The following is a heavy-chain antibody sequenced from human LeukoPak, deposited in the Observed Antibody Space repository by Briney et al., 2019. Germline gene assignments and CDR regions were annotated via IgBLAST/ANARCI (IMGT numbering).Heavy chain of an antibody. Sequence: GASVEVSCKVSGYTLTELSMHWVRQAPGKGLEWMGGFDPEDGETIYAQKFQGRVTMTEDTSTDTAYMELSSLRFEDTAVYYCATRIVGGTNYYYYGMDVWGQGTTVTVSS. V-gene: IGHV1-24*01. J-gene: IGHJ6*02. CDR3: ATRIVGGTNYYYYGMDV. CDR1: GYTLTELS. CDR2: FDPEDGET. D-gene: IGHD1-26*01.